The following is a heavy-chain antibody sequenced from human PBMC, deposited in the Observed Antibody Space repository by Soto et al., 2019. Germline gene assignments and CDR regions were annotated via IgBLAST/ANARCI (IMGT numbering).Heavy chain of an antibody. V-gene: IGHV4-59*01. CDR1: GGSIISYY. CDR3: ARALILTGYYIHDAFDI. D-gene: IGHD3-9*01. Sequence: SETLSLTCTVSGGSIISYYWSWIRQPPGKGLEWIGYIYYSGSTNYNPSLKSRVTISVDTSKNQFSLKLSSVTAADTAVYYCARALILTGYYIHDAFDIWGQGTMVT. J-gene: IGHJ3*02. CDR2: IYYSGST.